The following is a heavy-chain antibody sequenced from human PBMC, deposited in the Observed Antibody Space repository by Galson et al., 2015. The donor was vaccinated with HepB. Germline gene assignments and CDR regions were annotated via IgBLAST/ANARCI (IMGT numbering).Heavy chain of an antibody. CDR2: IKQDGSEK. CDR3: ARDYGPSHEWFGESLGY. Sequence: SLRLSCAASGFTFSSYWMSWVRQAPGKGLEWVANIKQDGSEKYYVDSVKGRFTISRDNAKNSLYLQMNSLRAEDTAVYYCARDYGPSHEWFGESLGYWGQGTLVTVSS. D-gene: IGHD3-10*01. V-gene: IGHV3-7*01. CDR1: GFTFSSYW. J-gene: IGHJ4*02.